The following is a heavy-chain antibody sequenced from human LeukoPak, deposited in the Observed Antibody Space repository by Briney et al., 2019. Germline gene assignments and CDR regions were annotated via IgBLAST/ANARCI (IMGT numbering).Heavy chain of an antibody. J-gene: IGHJ4*02. D-gene: IGHD3-3*01. Sequence: PGGSLRLSCVASGFSSTYMSWVRQAPGKGLEWVSVIYSGDSTYYADSVKGRFTISRDISKNTVYLQMNSLRPEDTAVYHCARDLWDATGCWGQGTLVTVAS. CDR3: ARDLWDATGC. V-gene: IGHV3-66*02. CDR2: IYSGDST. CDR1: GFSSTY.